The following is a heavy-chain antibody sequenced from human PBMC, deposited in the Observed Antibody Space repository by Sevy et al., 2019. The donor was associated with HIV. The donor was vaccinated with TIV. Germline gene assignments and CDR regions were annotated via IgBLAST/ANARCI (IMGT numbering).Heavy chain of an antibody. Sequence: GGSLRLSCAASGFTFSSYWMSWVRQAPGKGLEWVANIKQDGSEKYYVDSVKGRFTISRDNAKNSLYLQMNSLRAEDTAVYYCARDGNLESYDFWSGYYGGNLFDPWGQGTLVTVSS. CDR2: IKQDGSEK. D-gene: IGHD3-3*01. V-gene: IGHV3-7*01. CDR3: ARDGNLESYDFWSGYYGGNLFDP. J-gene: IGHJ5*02. CDR1: GFTFSSYW.